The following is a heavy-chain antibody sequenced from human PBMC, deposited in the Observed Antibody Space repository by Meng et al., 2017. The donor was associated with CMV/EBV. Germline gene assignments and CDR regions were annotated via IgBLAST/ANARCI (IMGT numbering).Heavy chain of an antibody. CDR1: GFTFSSYA. CDR3: ARESFGSHFDY. Sequence: RLSCAASGFTFSSYAMHWVRRAPGKGLEWVAVISYDGSNKYYADSVKGRFTISRDNSKNTLYLQMNSLRAEDTAVYYCARESFGSHFDYWGQGTLVTVSS. V-gene: IGHV3-30-3*01. D-gene: IGHD1-26*01. J-gene: IGHJ4*02. CDR2: ISYDGSNK.